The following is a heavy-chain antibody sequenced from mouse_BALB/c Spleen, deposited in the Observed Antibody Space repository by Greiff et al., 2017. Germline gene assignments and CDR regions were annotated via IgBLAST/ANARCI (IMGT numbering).Heavy chain of an antibody. CDR2: ISYSGST. CDR1: GDSITSGY. V-gene: IGHV3-8*02. D-gene: IGHD2-1*01. J-gene: IGHJ1*01. Sequence: DVKLQESGPSLVKPSQTLSLTCSVTGDSITSGYWNWIRKFPGNKLEYMGYISYSGSTYYNPSLKSRISITRDTSKNQYYLQLNSVTTEDTATYYCARYSDGNYFLWYFDVWGAGTTVTVSS. CDR3: ARYSDGNYFLWYFDV.